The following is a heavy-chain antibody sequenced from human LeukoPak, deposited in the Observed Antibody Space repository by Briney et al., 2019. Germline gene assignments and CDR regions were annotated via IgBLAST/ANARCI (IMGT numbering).Heavy chain of an antibody. CDR3: ARGRRFGELLVTTDY. CDR1: GGSISSGDYY. CDR2: IYYSGST. Sequence: PSETLSLTCTVSGGSISSGDYYWSWIRQPPGKGLEWIGYIYYSGSTYYNPSLKSRVTISVDTSKNQFSLKLSSVTAADTAVYYCARGRRFGELLVTTDYWGQGTLVTVSS. J-gene: IGHJ4*02. V-gene: IGHV4-30-4*08. D-gene: IGHD3-10*01.